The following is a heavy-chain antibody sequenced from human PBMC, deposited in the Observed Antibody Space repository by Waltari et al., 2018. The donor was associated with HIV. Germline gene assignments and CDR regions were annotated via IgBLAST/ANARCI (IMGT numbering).Heavy chain of an antibody. CDR3: AKGGSSWYLFDY. Sequence: EVQLLESGGGLVQPGGSLRLSCAASGFTFSSSAMSWVRQAPGKGLEWVSAISGSGGSTYYADSVKGRFTISRDNSKNTLYLQMNSLRAEDTAVYYCAKGGSSWYLFDYWGQGTLVTVSS. J-gene: IGHJ4*02. CDR2: ISGSGGST. V-gene: IGHV3-23*01. CDR1: GFTFSSSA. D-gene: IGHD6-13*01.